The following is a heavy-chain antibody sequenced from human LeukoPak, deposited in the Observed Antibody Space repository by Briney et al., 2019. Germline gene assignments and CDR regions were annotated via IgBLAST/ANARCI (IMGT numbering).Heavy chain of an antibody. Sequence: GGSLRLSCAASGFTVSSNYMIWVRQAPGKGLEGVSVIYSGGSTYYADSVKGRFTISRDNSKNTLYLQMNSQRAEDTAVYYCARDPRAAAGWFDPWGQGTLVTVSS. CDR1: GFTVSSNY. CDR2: IYSGGST. J-gene: IGHJ5*02. V-gene: IGHV3-66*01. D-gene: IGHD6-13*01. CDR3: ARDPRAAAGWFDP.